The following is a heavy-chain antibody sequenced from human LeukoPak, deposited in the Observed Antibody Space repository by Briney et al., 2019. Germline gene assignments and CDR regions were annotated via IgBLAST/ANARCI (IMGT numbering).Heavy chain of an antibody. CDR3: ASTIEIAAAGTGSFDY. J-gene: IGHJ4*02. D-gene: IGHD6-13*01. Sequence: PGGSLRLSCAASGFTFSSCEMNWVRQAPGKGLEWVSYISSSGSTIYYADSVKGRFTISRGNAKNPLYLQMNSLRAEDTAVYYCASTIEIAAAGTGSFDYWGQGTLVTVSS. CDR1: GFTFSSCE. V-gene: IGHV3-48*03. CDR2: ISSSGSTI.